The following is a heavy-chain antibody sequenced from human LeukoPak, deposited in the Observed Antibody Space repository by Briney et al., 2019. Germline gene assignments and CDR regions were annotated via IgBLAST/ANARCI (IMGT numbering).Heavy chain of an antibody. Sequence: EASVKVSCKASGYTFTGYYMHWVRQPPGQGLEWMGRIDPNSGGTNYAQKFQGRVTMTRDTSISTAYMALSRLISDGTAVYYCARAGELYWGQGTLVTVSS. J-gene: IGHJ4*02. V-gene: IGHV1-2*06. CDR2: IDPNSGGT. CDR1: GYTFTGYY. D-gene: IGHD3-10*01. CDR3: ARAGELY.